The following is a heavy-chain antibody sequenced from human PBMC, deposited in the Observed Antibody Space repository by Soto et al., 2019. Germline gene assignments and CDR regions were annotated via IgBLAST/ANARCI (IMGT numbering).Heavy chain of an antibody. CDR3: ARGYDYAWGSFRYYFDY. D-gene: IGHD3-16*02. J-gene: IGHJ4*02. CDR1: GYTFTSYY. V-gene: IGHV1-46*03. Sequence: ASVKVSCKASGYTFTSYYIHWVRQAPGQGLEWMGLINPSGGSTNYAQKFQGRVTMTRDTSTSTVYMELSSLRSEDTAVYYCARGYDYAWGSFRYYFDYWGQGTQVTVSS. CDR2: INPSGGST.